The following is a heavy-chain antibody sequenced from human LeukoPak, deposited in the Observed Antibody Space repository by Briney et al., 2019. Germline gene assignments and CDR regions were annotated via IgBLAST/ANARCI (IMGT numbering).Heavy chain of an antibody. Sequence: PSETLSLTCTVSGGSISSYYCSWIRQPPGKGLEWIGYIYYSGSTNYNPSLKSRVTISVDTSKNQFSLKLSSVTAADTAVYYCASTGYSSGYDAFDIWGQGTMVTVSS. J-gene: IGHJ3*02. CDR3: ASTGYSSGYDAFDI. CDR1: GGSISSYY. CDR2: IYYSGST. V-gene: IGHV4-59*01. D-gene: IGHD6-19*01.